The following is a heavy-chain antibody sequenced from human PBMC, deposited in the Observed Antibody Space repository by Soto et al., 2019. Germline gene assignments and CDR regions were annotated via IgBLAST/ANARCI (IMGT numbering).Heavy chain of an antibody. Sequence: QVQLVQSGAEVKKPGASVKVSCKVSGGTFNSHAINWLRQAPGQGLEWMGVIIPITETPNNAEKFQGRVTITEDKSKTTVYMELSSLTFDDTAVYFCARGNKGPGHYGPGSQGWYGPWGQGTLVTVSS. J-gene: IGHJ5*02. CDR3: ARGNKGPGHYGPGSQGWYGP. CDR1: GGTFNSHA. V-gene: IGHV1-69*06. D-gene: IGHD3-10*01. CDR2: IIPITETP.